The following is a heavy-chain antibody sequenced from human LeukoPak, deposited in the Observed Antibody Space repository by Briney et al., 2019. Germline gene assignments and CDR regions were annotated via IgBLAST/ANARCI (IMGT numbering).Heavy chain of an antibody. CDR1: GYTFTSYG. Sequence: ASVKVSFKASGYTFTSYGISWVRQAPGQGLEWMGWISAYNGNTNYAQKLQGRVTMTTDTSTSTAYMELRSLRSDDTAVYYCARGPFYDSSGYYTFHFDYWGQGTLVTVSS. J-gene: IGHJ4*02. V-gene: IGHV1-18*01. D-gene: IGHD3-22*01. CDR2: ISAYNGNT. CDR3: ARGPFYDSSGYYTFHFDY.